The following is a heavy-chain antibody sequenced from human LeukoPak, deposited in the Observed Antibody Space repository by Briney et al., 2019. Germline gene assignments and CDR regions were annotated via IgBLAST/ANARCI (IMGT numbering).Heavy chain of an antibody. CDR3: VRLQPNTGEWAFDI. V-gene: IGHV4-59*01. J-gene: IGHJ3*02. Sequence: SETLSLTCTVSGGSISSYYWSWIRQPPGKGLEWIGYISNSGSTNYNPSLKSRVTISVDTSKNHLSLKLSSVTAAGTAVYHCVRLQPNTGEWAFDIWGQGTMVSVSS. D-gene: IGHD1-1*01. CDR2: ISNSGST. CDR1: GGSISSYY.